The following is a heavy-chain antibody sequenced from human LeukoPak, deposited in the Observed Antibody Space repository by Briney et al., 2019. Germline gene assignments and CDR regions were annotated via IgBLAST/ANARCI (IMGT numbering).Heavy chain of an antibody. CDR3: ARVLAGTLYFQH. D-gene: IGHD6-19*01. V-gene: IGHV4-39*07. CDR1: GGSISSSSYY. J-gene: IGHJ1*01. CDR2: IYYSGST. Sequence: SETLSLTCTVSGGSISSSSYYWGWIRQPPGKGLEWIGSIYYSGSTYYNPSLKSRVTISVDTSKNQFSLKLSSVTAADTAVYYCARVLAGTLYFQHWGQGTLVTVSS.